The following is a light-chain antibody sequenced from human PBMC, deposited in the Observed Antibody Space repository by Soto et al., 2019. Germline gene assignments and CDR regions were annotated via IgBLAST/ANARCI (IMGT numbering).Light chain of an antibody. CDR2: AAS. CDR1: QSISNY. J-gene: IGKJ4*01. V-gene: IGKV1-39*01. Sequence: DIQMTQSPSSLSASVGDRVTITCRASQSISNYLNWYQQKPGKAPKLLIYAASNLQSGVPSRFXGSGSGTDFTLTISSLQPEDFATYYCQQSYSALALTFGGGAKVEIK. CDR3: QQSYSALALT.